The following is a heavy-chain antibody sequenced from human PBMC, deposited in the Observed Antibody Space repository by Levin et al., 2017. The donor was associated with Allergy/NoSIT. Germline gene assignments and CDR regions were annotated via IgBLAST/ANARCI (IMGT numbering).Heavy chain of an antibody. CDR2: INPSGGST. J-gene: IGHJ4*02. D-gene: IGHD5-24*01. V-gene: IGHV1-46*01. CDR1: GYTFTSYY. Sequence: ASVKVSCKASGYTFTSYYMHWVRQAPGQGLEWMGIINPSGGSTSYAQKFQGRVTMTRDTSTSTVYMELSSLRSEDTAVYYCARAGSGLAWGYNGVGYWGQGTLVTVSS. CDR3: ARAGSGLAWGYNGVGY.